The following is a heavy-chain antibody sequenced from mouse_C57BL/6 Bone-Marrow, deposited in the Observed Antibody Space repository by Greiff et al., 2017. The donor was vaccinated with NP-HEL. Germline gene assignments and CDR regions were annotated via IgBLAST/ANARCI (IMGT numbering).Heavy chain of an antibody. CDR3: ARESSYYGNYERYYYYAMDY. Sequence: QVQLQQPGAELVKPGASVKLSCKASGYTFTSYWMHWVKQRPGQGLEWIGMIHPNSGSTNYNEKFKSKATLTVDKSSSTAYMQLSSLTSEDSAVYYCARESSYYGNYERYYYYAMDYWGQGTSVTVSS. J-gene: IGHJ4*01. CDR2: IHPNSGST. V-gene: IGHV1-64*01. CDR1: GYTFTSYW. D-gene: IGHD2-1*01.